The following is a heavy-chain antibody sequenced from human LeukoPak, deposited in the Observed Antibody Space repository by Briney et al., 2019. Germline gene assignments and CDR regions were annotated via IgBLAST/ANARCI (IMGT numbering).Heavy chain of an antibody. V-gene: IGHV1-24*01. J-gene: IGHJ6*04. Sequence: ASVKVSCKVSGYTLTELSMHWVRQAPGKGLEWMGGFDPEDGETIYAQKFQGRVTMTEDTSTDTAYMELSSLRSEDTAVYYCARERGGYCSGGSCPSPPDVWGKGTTVTVSS. CDR3: ARERGGYCSGGSCPSPPDV. D-gene: IGHD2-15*01. CDR2: FDPEDGET. CDR1: GYTLTELS.